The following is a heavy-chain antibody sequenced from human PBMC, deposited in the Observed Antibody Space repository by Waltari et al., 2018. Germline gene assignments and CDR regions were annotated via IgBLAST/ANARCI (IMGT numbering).Heavy chain of an antibody. V-gene: IGHV3-7*01. CDR2: KKKDGGEK. CDR3: ARDRGYCGGDCYKNLDS. D-gene: IGHD2-21*01. CDR1: GFTFSDYW. J-gene: IGHJ4*02. Sequence: EVQLVESGGGLVQPGGSLRLSCAAFGFTFSDYWLTWVRQGPGEGLEWVANKKKDGGEKYDVDSVKGRFTVSRDNAKNSLYLQMSSLRAEDTAVYYCARDRGYCGGDCYKNLDSWGQGTLVAVSS.